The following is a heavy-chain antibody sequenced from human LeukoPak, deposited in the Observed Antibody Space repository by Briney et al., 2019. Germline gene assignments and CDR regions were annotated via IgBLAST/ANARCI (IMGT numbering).Heavy chain of an antibody. CDR3: TRDRRYGGMDV. CDR1: GFTFSSYW. V-gene: IGHV3-74*01. Sequence: GGTLRLSCAASGFTFSSYWMHWVRQAPGKGLVWVSRIISDGSSATHADSVKGRFTMSRDNAKNMLYLQMNSLRAEDTAVYYCTRDRRYGGMDVWGQGTTVTVSS. D-gene: IGHD3-10*01. J-gene: IGHJ6*02. CDR2: IISDGSSA.